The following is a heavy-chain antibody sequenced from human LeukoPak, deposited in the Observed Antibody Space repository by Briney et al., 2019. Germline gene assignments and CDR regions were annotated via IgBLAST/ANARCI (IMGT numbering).Heavy chain of an antibody. CDR3: ASLAYYDSSGSLYYFDY. CDR1: GFTFSTYA. D-gene: IGHD3-22*01. CDR2: ISSSSSTI. Sequence: PGGSLRLSCAASGFTFSTYAMTWVRQAPGKGLEWVSYISSSSSTIYYAGSVKGRFTISRDNAKSSLYLQMNSLRDEDTAVYYCASLAYYDSSGSLYYFDYWGQGTLVTVSS. J-gene: IGHJ4*02. V-gene: IGHV3-48*02.